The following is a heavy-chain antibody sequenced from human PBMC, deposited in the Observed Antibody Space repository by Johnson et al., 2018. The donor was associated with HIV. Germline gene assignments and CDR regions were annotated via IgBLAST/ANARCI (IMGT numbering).Heavy chain of an antibody. J-gene: IGHJ3*02. D-gene: IGHD6-13*01. Sequence: QVQLVESGGGVVQPGRSLRLSCAASGFTFSSYGMHWVRQAPGKELEWVAVISYDGSNKYYADSVKGRFTISRDNSKNTLYLQMNTLRAEDTAVYYCARDFRYSSSWYDAFDIWGQGTMVTVSS. V-gene: IGHV3-30*03. CDR3: ARDFRYSSSWYDAFDI. CDR1: GFTFSSYG. CDR2: ISYDGSNK.